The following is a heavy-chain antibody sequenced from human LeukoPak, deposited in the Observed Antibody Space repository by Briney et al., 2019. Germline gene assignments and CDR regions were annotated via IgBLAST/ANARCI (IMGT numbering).Heavy chain of an antibody. Sequence: SQTLSLTCTVSGGSISSGDYYWSWIRQPPGKGLEWIGYIHYSGSPYYIPSLKSRVTMSVDTSKNQFSLRLSSVTAADTAVYYCARQIYGDLYYFDYWGQGTLVTVSS. CDR2: IHYSGSP. D-gene: IGHD4-17*01. V-gene: IGHV4-30-4*01. J-gene: IGHJ4*02. CDR1: GGSISSGDYY. CDR3: ARQIYGDLYYFDY.